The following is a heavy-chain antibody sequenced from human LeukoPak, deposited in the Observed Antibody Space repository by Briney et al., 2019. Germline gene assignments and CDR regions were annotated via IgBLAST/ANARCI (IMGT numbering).Heavy chain of an antibody. D-gene: IGHD3-22*01. CDR1: GGSFSSYY. CDR2: IYYSGST. Sequence: KTSETLSLTCAVYGGSFSSYYWSWIRQPPGKGLEWIGYIYYSGSTKYNPSLKSRVTISLDTSKNQFSLKLSPVTAADTAAYYCARGGYYDSSGYSLDAFDIWGQGTMVTVSS. V-gene: IGHV4-59*01. J-gene: IGHJ3*02. CDR3: ARGGYYDSSGYSLDAFDI.